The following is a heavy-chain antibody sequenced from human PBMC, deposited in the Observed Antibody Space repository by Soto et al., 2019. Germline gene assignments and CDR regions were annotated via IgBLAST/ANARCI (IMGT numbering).Heavy chain of an antibody. CDR2: IWYDGSNK. D-gene: IGHD1-1*01. J-gene: IGHJ6*02. Sequence: GGSLRLSCAASGFTFSSYGMHWVRQAPGKGLEWVAVIWYDGSNKYYADSVKGRFTISRDNSKNTLYLQMNSLRAEDTAVYYCARDTVKLPGTEYYYYYGMDVWGQGTTVTVSS. CDR3: ARDTVKLPGTEYYYYYGMDV. CDR1: GFTFSSYG. V-gene: IGHV3-33*01.